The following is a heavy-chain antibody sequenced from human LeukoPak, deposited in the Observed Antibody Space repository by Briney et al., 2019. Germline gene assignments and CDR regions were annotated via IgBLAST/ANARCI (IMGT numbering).Heavy chain of an antibody. CDR3: ARQSRYYDSSGYYYFDY. Sequence: SETLSLTCNVSGGSISSYYWSWIRQPPGKGLEWIGYIYYSGSTNYNPSLKSRVTISVDTSKNQFSLKLSSVTAADTAVYYCARQSRYYDSSGYYYFDYWGQGTLVTVSS. CDR1: GGSISSYY. J-gene: IGHJ4*02. CDR2: IYYSGST. V-gene: IGHV4-59*01. D-gene: IGHD3-22*01.